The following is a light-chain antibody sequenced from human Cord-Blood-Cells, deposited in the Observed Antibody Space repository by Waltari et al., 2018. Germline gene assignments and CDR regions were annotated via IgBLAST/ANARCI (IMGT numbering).Light chain of an antibody. J-gene: IGKJ4*01. Sequence: EIVMTQSPATLSVSPGERATLSCRASQSVSSNLAWYQQKPGQAPRLPIYGASTRATGIPARFSGSGSGTEFTLTISSLQSEDFAVDYCQQYNNWPPLTFGGGTKVEIK. CDR1: QSVSSN. CDR3: QQYNNWPPLT. V-gene: IGKV3-15*01. CDR2: GAS.